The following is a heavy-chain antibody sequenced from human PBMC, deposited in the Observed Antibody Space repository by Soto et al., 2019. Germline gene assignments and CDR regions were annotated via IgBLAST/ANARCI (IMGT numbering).Heavy chain of an antibody. CDR2: IYHSGST. D-gene: IGHD3-22*01. Sequence: PSETLSLTCAVSGYSISSGYYWGWIRQPPGKGLEWIGSIYHSGSTYYNPSLKSRVTISVDTSKNQFSLKLSSVTAADTAVYYCAREFSVDSSGYLQGFDYWGQGTLVTVS. CDR3: AREFSVDSSGYLQGFDY. CDR1: GYSISSGYY. V-gene: IGHV4-38-2*02. J-gene: IGHJ4*02.